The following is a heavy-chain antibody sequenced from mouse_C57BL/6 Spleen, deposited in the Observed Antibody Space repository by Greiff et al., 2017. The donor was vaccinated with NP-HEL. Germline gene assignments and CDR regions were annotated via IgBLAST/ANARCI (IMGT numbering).Heavy chain of an antibody. CDR2: IYPGDGDT. V-gene: IGHV1-82*01. Sequence: QVQLKQSGPELVKPGASVKISCKASGYAFSSSWMNWVKQRPGKGLEWIGRIYPGDGDTNYNGKFKGKATLTADKSSSTAYMQLSSLTSEDSAVYFCARNLLDYAMDYWGQGTSVTVSS. D-gene: IGHD1-1*01. J-gene: IGHJ4*01. CDR1: GYAFSSSW. CDR3: ARNLLDYAMDY.